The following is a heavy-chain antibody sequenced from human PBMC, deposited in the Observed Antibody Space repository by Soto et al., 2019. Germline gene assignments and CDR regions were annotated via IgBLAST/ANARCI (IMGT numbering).Heavy chain of an antibody. V-gene: IGHV4-30-2*01. J-gene: IGHJ5*02. Sequence: QLQLQESGSGLVKPTQTLSLTCAVSGGSINSGGFSWSWIRQPPGKGLEWIGYIYHTGSTHFNPSLKSRVTISVDRSQNQFALKLNSVTAADTAVYHCARELELRLGHGGWFDPWGQGTLVTVSS. CDR1: GGSINSGGFS. D-gene: IGHD1-7*01. CDR2: IYHTGST. CDR3: ARELELRLGHGGWFDP.